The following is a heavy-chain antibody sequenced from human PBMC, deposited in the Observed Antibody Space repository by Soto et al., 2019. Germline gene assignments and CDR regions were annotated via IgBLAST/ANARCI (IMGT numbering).Heavy chain of an antibody. CDR1: GGSISSGGYS. Sequence: TSETLSLTCAVSGGSISSGGYSWSWIRQPPGKCLEWIGYIYHSGSTYYNPSLKSRVTISVDRSKNQFSLKLSSVTAADTAVYYCARLYYYDSSGDGFDPWGQGTLVTVYS. J-gene: IGHJ5*02. V-gene: IGHV4-30-2*01. CDR3: ARLYYYDSSGDGFDP. D-gene: IGHD3-22*01. CDR2: IYHSGST.